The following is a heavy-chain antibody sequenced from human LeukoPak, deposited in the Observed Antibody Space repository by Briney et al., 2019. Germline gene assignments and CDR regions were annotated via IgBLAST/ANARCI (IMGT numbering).Heavy chain of an antibody. Sequence: GGSLRLSCAASGFTFSSYAMSWVRQAPGKGLEWVSAISGSGGSTYYADSVKGRFTISRDNSKNTLYLQMNSLRAEDTAVYYCAKDGNTYYDILTGYYLEGFDYWGQGTLVTVSS. CDR3: AKDGNTYYDILTGYYLEGFDY. J-gene: IGHJ4*02. V-gene: IGHV3-23*01. D-gene: IGHD3-9*01. CDR1: GFTFSSYA. CDR2: ISGSGGST.